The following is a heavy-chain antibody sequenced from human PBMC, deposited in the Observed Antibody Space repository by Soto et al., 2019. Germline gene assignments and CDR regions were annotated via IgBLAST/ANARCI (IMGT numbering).Heavy chain of an antibody. CDR3: ARELMIVVVYAFDI. V-gene: IGHV3-30-3*01. CDR2: ISYDGSNK. Sequence: VGSLRLSCAASGFTFSSYAMHWVRQAPGKGLEWVAVISYDGSNKYYADSVKGRFTISRDNSKNTLYLQMNSLRAEDTAVYYCARELMIVVVYAFDIWGQGTMVTV. CDR1: GFTFSSYA. J-gene: IGHJ3*02. D-gene: IGHD3-22*01.